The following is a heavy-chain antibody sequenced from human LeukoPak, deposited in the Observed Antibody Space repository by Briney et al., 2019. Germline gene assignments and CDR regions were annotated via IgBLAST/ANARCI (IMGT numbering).Heavy chain of an antibody. CDR3: ASYCSGGSCYSDAFDI. Sequence: SETLSLTCTVSGGSISSYCWSWIRQPPGKGLEWIGYIYYSGSTNYNPSLKSRLTISVDTSKNQFSLKLSSVTAADTAVYYCASYCSGGSCYSDAFDIWGQGTMVTVSS. D-gene: IGHD2-15*01. CDR2: IYYSGST. J-gene: IGHJ3*02. CDR1: GGSISSYC. V-gene: IGHV4-59*01.